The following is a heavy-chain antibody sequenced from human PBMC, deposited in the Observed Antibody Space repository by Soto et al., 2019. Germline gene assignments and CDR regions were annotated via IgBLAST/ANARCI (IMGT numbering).Heavy chain of an antibody. CDR3: TTDPVTMIVVVPSSG. CDR2: IKSKTDGGTT. D-gene: IGHD3-22*01. CDR1: GFTFSNAW. Sequence: GGSLRLSCAASGFTFSNAWMNWVRQAPVKGLEWVGRIKSKTDGGTTDYAAPVKGRFTISRDDSKNTLYLQMNSLKTEDTAVYYCTTDPVTMIVVVPSSGWGQGTLVTVSS. J-gene: IGHJ4*02. V-gene: IGHV3-15*07.